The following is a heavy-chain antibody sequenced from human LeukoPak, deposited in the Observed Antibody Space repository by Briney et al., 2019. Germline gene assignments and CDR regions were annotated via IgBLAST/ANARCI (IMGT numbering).Heavy chain of an antibody. D-gene: IGHD5-12*01. V-gene: IGHV1-8*03. Sequence: ASVKVSCKASGYTFTTYNINWVRQAPGQGLEWMGWISGYNGNTNYAQKFQGRVTITRNTSISTAFLELSSLRSEDTAVYYCARGVATNYWGQGTLVTVSS. CDR3: ARGVATNY. CDR1: GYTFTTYN. J-gene: IGHJ4*02. CDR2: ISGYNGNT.